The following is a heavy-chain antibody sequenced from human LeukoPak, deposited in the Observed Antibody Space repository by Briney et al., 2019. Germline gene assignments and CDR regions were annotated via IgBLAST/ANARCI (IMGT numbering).Heavy chain of an antibody. CDR3: ARGPDGTGAFDI. CDR2: TYYRSKWYN. Sequence: SQTLSLTCAISGDSVSSNSAAWNWIRQSPSGGLEWLGRTYYRSKWYNEYVVSVKSRITINADTSKNQFSLQLNSVTPEDTAVYYCARGPDGTGAFDIWGQGTMVTVSS. D-gene: IGHD3-10*01. V-gene: IGHV6-1*01. CDR1: GDSVSSNSAA. J-gene: IGHJ3*02.